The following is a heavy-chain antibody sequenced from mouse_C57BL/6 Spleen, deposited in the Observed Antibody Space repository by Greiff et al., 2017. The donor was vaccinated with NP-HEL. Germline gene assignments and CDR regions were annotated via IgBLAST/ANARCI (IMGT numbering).Heavy chain of an antibody. Sequence: QVQLQQSGAELVRPGASVTLSCKASGYTFTDYEMHWVKQTPVHGLEWIGAIDPETGGTAYNQKFKGKAILTADKSSSTAYMELRSLTSEDSAVYYCTRRNYGYDKGFAYWGQGTLVTVSA. D-gene: IGHD2-2*01. J-gene: IGHJ3*01. CDR1: GYTFTDYE. V-gene: IGHV1-15*01. CDR2: IDPETGGT. CDR3: TRRNYGYDKGFAY.